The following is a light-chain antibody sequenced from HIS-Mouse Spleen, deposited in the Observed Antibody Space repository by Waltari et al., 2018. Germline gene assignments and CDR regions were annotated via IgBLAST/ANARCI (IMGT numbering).Light chain of an antibody. V-gene: IGLV3-21*03. CDR2: DDS. J-gene: IGLJ2*01. Sequence: SYVLTQPPSVSVAPGKTARITCGGNNIGSKSVHWYQQKPGQAPVLVVYDDSDRPSGSPERCSGSNSGNTATLTISRVEAGDEADYYCQGWDSSSDHVVCGGGTKLTVL. CDR1: NIGSKS. CDR3: QGWDSSSDHVV.